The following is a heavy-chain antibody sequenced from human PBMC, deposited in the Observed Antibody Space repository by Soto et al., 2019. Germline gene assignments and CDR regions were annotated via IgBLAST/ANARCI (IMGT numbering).Heavy chain of an antibody. CDR2: IIPIFGTA. V-gene: IGHV1-69*01. CDR1: GGTFSSYA. Sequence: QVQLVQSGAEVKKPGSSVKVSCKASGGTFSSYAISWVRQAPGQGLEWMGGIIPIFGTANYAQKFQGRVTITADEATSTAYMELSSLRSDDTAVYYCARETSGGQSKWFYPWGQGTLVTVSS. J-gene: IGHJ5*02. CDR3: ARETSGGQSKWFYP. D-gene: IGHD1-26*01.